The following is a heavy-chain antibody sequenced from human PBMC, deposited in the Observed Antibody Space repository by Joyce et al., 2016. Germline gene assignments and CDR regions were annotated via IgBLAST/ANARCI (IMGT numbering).Heavy chain of an antibody. CDR3: ARSQWLAPLMY. D-gene: IGHD6-19*01. CDR2: INNSGVT. Sequence: QVQLQQWGAGLLKPSETLSLTCAVSGGPFRGFFWTWVRQPPGKGLEWIGDINNSGVTNYNPSRKTRVTLSVDTSKNQFSLKLTSLSAADTAVYYCARSQWLAPLMYWGQGTPVTVSS. J-gene: IGHJ4*01. CDR1: GGPFRGFF. V-gene: IGHV4-34*01.